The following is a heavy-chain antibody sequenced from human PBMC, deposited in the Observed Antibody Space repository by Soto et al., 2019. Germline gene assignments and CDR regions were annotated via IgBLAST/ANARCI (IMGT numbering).Heavy chain of an antibody. Sequence: QVQLVQSGAEVKKPGSSVKVSCKASGGTFSSYAISWVRQAPGQGLEWMGGIIPIFGTANYAQKFQGRVTITADESTSTAYMELSSLRAEETAVYYCASGYCSGGSCSTLNYYYYGMDVWGQGTTVTVSS. CDR3: ASGYCSGGSCSTLNYYYYGMDV. CDR1: GGTFSSYA. D-gene: IGHD2-15*01. CDR2: IIPIFGTA. J-gene: IGHJ6*02. V-gene: IGHV1-69*01.